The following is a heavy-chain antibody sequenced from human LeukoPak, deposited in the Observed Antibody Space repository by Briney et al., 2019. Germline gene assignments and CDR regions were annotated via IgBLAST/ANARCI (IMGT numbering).Heavy chain of an antibody. CDR1: GFTFSSYG. V-gene: IGHV3-30*18. Sequence: SGRSLRLSCAASGFTFSSYGMHWVRQAPGKGLEWVAVISYDGSNKYYADSVKGRFTISRDNSKNTLYLQMNSLRAEDTAVYYCAKSLYSGYVLYYYYGMDVWGQGTTVTVSS. D-gene: IGHD5-12*01. J-gene: IGHJ6*02. CDR3: AKSLYSGYVLYYYYGMDV. CDR2: ISYDGSNK.